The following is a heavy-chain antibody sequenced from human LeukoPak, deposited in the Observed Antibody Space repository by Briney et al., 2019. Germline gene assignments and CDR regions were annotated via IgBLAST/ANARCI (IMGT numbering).Heavy chain of an antibody. J-gene: IGHJ5*02. V-gene: IGHV1-69*06. CDR3: ARDSSSWYREDFDP. Sequence: SVKVSCKASGGTFSSYAISWVRQAPGQGLEWMGGIIPIFGTANYAQKFQGRVTITADKSTGTAYMELSSLRSDDTAVYYCARDSSSWYREDFDPWGQGTLVTVSS. CDR2: IIPIFGTA. CDR1: GGTFSSYA. D-gene: IGHD6-13*01.